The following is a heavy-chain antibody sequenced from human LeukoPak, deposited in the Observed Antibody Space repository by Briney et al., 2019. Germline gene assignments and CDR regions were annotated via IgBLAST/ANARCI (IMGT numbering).Heavy chain of an antibody. Sequence: GGSLRLSCAASGFTFSSYWMSWVRQAPGKGLEWVANIKQDGSEKYYVDSVKGRFTISRDNAKNSLYLQMNSLRAEDTAVYYCARVRGSYYLHYYYYYMDVWGKGTTVTISS. CDR2: IKQDGSEK. CDR3: ARVRGSYYLHYYYYYMDV. V-gene: IGHV3-7*01. D-gene: IGHD1-26*01. J-gene: IGHJ6*03. CDR1: GFTFSSYW.